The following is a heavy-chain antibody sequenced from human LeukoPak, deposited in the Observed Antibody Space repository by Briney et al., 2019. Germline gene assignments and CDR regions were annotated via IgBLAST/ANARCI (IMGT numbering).Heavy chain of an antibody. CDR3: ARDYYYYMDV. J-gene: IGHJ6*03. V-gene: IGHV3-7*01. CDR1: GFTFSSSW. Sequence: GGSLRLSCAASGFTFSSSWMAWVRQAPGKGLEWVANIKQDGSEKYYVDSVKGRFTISRDNAKNSLYLQMNGLRAEDTAVYYCARDYYYYMDVWGKGTTVTVSS. CDR2: IKQDGSEK.